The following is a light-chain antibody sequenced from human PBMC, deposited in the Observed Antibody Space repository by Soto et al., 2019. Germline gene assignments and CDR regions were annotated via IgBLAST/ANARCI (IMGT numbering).Light chain of an antibody. J-gene: IGKJ1*01. CDR2: AAS. CDR1: QSISSS. Sequence: DIQMTQSPSSLSASVFETITITCLASQSISSSLNWFQHSPGQPPKLLLFAASNLHAGVPPRFSGSGSGTSFSLTIRSLQPEDFDTYYCQQSFNVPRTFGPGTKVDIK. CDR3: QQSFNVPRT. V-gene: IGKV1-39*01.